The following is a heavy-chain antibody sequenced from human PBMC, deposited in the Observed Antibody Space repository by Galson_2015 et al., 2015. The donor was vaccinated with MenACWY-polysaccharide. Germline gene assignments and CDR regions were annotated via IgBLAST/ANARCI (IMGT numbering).Heavy chain of an antibody. J-gene: IGHJ4*02. Sequence: SLRLSCAASGFTVSNNYMSWVRQAPGKGLEWVSVIYSGGSTYYADSVKGRFTISRHSSKNTLYLQMNSLRTEDTAVYYCARSGHNSNLWVFWGQGAPGTLSS. D-gene: IGHD3-16*01. CDR2: IYSGGST. CDR3: ARSGHNSNLWVF. CDR1: GFTVSNNY. V-gene: IGHV3-53*04.